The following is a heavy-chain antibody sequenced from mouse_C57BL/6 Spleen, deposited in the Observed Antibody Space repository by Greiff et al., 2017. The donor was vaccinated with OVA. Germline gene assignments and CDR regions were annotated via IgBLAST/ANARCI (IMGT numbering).Heavy chain of an antibody. CDR1: GFTFSSYT. Sequence: EVQGVESGGGLVKPGGSLKLSCAASGFTFSSYTMSWVRQTPEKRLEWVATISGGGGNTYYPDSVKGRFTISRDNAKNTLYLQMSSLRFEDTALYYCARLKDLSGYDVFAYWGQGTLVTVSA. CDR2: ISGGGGNT. V-gene: IGHV5-9*01. D-gene: IGHD2-2*01. J-gene: IGHJ3*01. CDR3: ARLKDLSGYDVFAY.